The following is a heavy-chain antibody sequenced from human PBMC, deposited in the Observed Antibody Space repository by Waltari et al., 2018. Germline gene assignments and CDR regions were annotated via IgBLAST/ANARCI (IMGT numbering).Heavy chain of an antibody. CDR1: GSSISTHY. D-gene: IGHD3-3*01. V-gene: IGHV4-59*11. J-gene: IGHJ6*03. CDR3: ARLEGFPIYYMDV. Sequence: QVQLKESGPGLVKPSETLSLTCAVSGSSISTHYWSWIRQSPGKGLEWIGYLSQSGNTNYNPSLKSRVIISGDTSTNQFSLKLRSVTVADTAVYFCARLEGFPIYYMDVWGKGTTVTISS. CDR2: LSQSGNT.